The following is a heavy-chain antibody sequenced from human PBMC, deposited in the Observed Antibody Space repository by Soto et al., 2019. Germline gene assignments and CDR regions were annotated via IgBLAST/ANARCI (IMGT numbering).Heavy chain of an antibody. Sequence: GGSLRLSCAASGFTFSSYGMHWVRQAPGKGLEWVAVISYDGSNKYYADSVKGRFTISRDNSKNTLYLQMNSLRAEDTAVYYCAKPASGDPFDYWGQGTLVTV. CDR3: AKPASGDPFDY. J-gene: IGHJ4*02. CDR1: GFTFSSYG. V-gene: IGHV3-30*18. CDR2: ISYDGSNK. D-gene: IGHD4-17*01.